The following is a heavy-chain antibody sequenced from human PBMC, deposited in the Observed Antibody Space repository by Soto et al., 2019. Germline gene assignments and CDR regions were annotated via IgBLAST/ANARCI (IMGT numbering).Heavy chain of an antibody. V-gene: IGHV4-59*01. J-gene: IGHJ5*02. CDR1: GVPIRSYF. D-gene: IGHD3-3*01. CDR2: TYYTADT. CDR3: ASAAKYYARPHWFDP. Sequence: SETLSLTCTVSGVPIRSYFWSWIRQPPGKGLDWIGSTYYTADTKYSPSLESRATISADPSKKQFSLKLSSVTAADTAVYYCASAAKYYARPHWFDPWGQGTLVTVSS.